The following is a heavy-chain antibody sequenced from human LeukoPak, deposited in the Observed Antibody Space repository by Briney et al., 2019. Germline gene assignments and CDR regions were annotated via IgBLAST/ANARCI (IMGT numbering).Heavy chain of an antibody. CDR3: ARDHGSVIVPAAIPTYYYYGMDV. CDR2: INPTTGGT. D-gene: IGHD2-2*02. CDR1: GYTFTGYY. Sequence: VSVKVSCKASGYTFTGYYMHWVRQAPGQGLEWMGWINPTTGGTDYAQKFQGSVTLTRDTSISTAYMELSRLSSDDTAVYYCARDHGSVIVPAAIPTYYYYGMDVWGQGTTVTVSS. V-gene: IGHV1-2*02. J-gene: IGHJ6*02.